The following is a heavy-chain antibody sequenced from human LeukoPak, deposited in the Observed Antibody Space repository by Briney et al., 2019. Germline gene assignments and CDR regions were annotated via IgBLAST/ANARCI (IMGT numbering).Heavy chain of an antibody. CDR1: GYSFTSYG. CDR2: INPYNGKT. V-gene: IGHV1-18*01. Sequence: ASVKVSRKPSGYSFTSYGISWVRQAPGQGLEWVGWINPYNGKTNYAQKVQGRVTVTTDTSTSTAYMELRSLRFDDTAVYYCARDPSGNPYFFDYWGQGTLVTVSS. J-gene: IGHJ4*02. CDR3: ARDPSGNPYFFDY. D-gene: IGHD3-3*01.